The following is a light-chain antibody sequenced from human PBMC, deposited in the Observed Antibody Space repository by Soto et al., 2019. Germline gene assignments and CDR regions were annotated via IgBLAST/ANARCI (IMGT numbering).Light chain of an antibody. Sequence: DIQMTQSPSSLSASVGDRVTITCRASQSISSYLNWYQQKPGKAPKLLIYAASSLQSGVPSRFSGSGSGTDFTLTISSLKPEDFATYYCQQSYSTPGRTFGQGTKVEIK. CDR1: QSISSY. CDR3: QQSYSTPGRT. J-gene: IGKJ1*01. V-gene: IGKV1-39*01. CDR2: AAS.